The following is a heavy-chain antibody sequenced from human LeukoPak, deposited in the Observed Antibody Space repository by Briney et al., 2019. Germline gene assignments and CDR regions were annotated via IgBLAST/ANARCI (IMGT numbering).Heavy chain of an antibody. V-gene: IGHV1-46*01. J-gene: IGHJ6*02. D-gene: IGHD2-2*01. Sequence: GASVKVSCKASRYTFTSYYMHWVRQAPGQGLEWMGIINPSGGSTSYAQKFRGRVTMTRDTSTSTVYMELSSLRSEDTAVYYCARTLPAAGRSYYYGMDVWGQGTTVTVSS. CDR1: RYTFTSYY. CDR3: ARTLPAAGRSYYYGMDV. CDR2: INPSGGST.